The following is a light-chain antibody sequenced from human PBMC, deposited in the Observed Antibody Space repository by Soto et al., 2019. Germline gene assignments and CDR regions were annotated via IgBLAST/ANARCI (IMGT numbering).Light chain of an antibody. CDR1: QSISSW. V-gene: IGKV1-5*01. CDR3: QQYNSYSPET. J-gene: IGKJ1*01. Sequence: DIQMTQSPSTLSASVGDRVTITCRASQSISSWLAWYQQKPGKAPKLLIYDASSLESGVPSRFSGSGSGTEFTLTISSLQPDDFATYYCQQYNSYSPETFGQGPRWIS. CDR2: DAS.